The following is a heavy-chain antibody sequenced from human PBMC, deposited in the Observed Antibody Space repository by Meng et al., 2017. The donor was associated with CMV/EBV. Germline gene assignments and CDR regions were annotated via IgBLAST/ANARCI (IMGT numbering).Heavy chain of an antibody. CDR2: INPSGGST. CDR1: GYTFTSYY. D-gene: IGHD1-7*01. CDR3: ARDHEVKLELRVGLYYYGMDV. J-gene: IGHJ6*02. Sequence: ASVKVSCKASGYTFTSYYMHWVRQAPGQGLEWMGIINPSGGSTSYAQKFQGRVTMTRDTSTSTVYMELSSLRSEDTAVYYCARDHEVKLELRVGLYYYGMDVWGQGTTVTVSS. V-gene: IGHV1-46*01.